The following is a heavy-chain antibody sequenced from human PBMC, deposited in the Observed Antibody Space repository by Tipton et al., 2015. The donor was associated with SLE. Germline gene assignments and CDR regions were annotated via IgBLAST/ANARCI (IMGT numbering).Heavy chain of an antibody. CDR2: IYYSGST. V-gene: IGHV4-31*11. CDR1: GGSFSGYY. Sequence: LRLSCAVYGGSFSGYYWSWIRQHPGKGLEWIGYIYYSGSTYYNPSLKSRVTISVDTSKNQFSLKLSSVTAADTAVYYCARGDDWFDPWGQGTLVTVSS. J-gene: IGHJ5*02. CDR3: ARGDDWFDP. D-gene: IGHD5-24*01.